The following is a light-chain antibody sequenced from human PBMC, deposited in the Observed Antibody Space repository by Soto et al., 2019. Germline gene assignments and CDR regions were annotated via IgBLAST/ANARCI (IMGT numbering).Light chain of an antibody. CDR1: QGINND. CDR2: GAS. Sequence: AIQMTQSPSSLSASVGDRVTITCRASQGINNDLAWYLQKPGKAPKLLIYGASSLQSGVPSRFSGSGSGTDFTLTISSLQPEDFATYYCLQDFNYPRTFDQGTKVDIK. V-gene: IGKV1-6*01. CDR3: LQDFNYPRT. J-gene: IGKJ1*01.